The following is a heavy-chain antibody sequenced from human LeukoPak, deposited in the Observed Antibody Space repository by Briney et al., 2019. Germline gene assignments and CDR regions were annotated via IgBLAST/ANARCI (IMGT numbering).Heavy chain of an antibody. CDR1: SGSISTSNYY. J-gene: IGHJ4*02. CDR2: IFYSGST. Sequence: SETLSLTCTVSSGSISTSNYYWGWVRQPPGKALEWIGNIFYSGSTYYSPPLKSRVTISLDTSRNQFSLKLNSVTAADTAVYYCARRSITMVRGVTYYFDYWGQGTLVTVSS. CDR3: ARRSITMVRGVTYYFDY. V-gene: IGHV4-39*07. D-gene: IGHD3-10*01.